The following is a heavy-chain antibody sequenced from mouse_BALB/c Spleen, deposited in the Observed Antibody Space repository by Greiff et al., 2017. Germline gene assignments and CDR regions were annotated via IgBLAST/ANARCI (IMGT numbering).Heavy chain of an antibody. Sequence: EVKVEESGGGLVQPGGSMKLSCVASGFTFSNYWMNWVRQSPEKGLEWVAEIRLKSNNYATHYAESVKGRFTISRDDSKSSVYLQMNNLRAEDTGIYYCTRRDYSWFAYWGQGTLVTVSA. CDR3: TRRDYSWFAY. J-gene: IGHJ3*01. CDR1: GFTFSNYW. V-gene: IGHV6-6*02. D-gene: IGHD1-1*01. CDR2: IRLKSNNYAT.